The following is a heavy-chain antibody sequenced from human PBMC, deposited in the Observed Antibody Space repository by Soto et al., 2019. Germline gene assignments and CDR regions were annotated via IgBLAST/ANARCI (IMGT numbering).Heavy chain of an antibody. CDR1: GFTFSSYG. V-gene: IGHV3-33*01. CDR3: ARDRGYCTNGVCYTGGFDY. J-gene: IGHJ4*02. CDR2: IWYDGSNK. Sequence: GGSLRLSCAASGFTFSSYGMHWVRQAPGKGLEWVAVIWYDGSNKYYADSVKGRFTISRDNSKNTLYLQMNSLRAEDTAVYYCARDRGYCTNGVCYTGGFDYWGQGTLVTVSS. D-gene: IGHD2-8*01.